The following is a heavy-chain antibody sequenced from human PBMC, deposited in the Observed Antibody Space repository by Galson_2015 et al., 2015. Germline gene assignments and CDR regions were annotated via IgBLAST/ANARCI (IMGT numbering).Heavy chain of an antibody. CDR3: ASSPGYGGHQYFDY. D-gene: IGHD4-23*01. Sequence: SVKVSCKASGYTFTSHYTHWVRQAPGQGLEWMGIINPSGDYTNSAQKFQGRVTMTRDTSTSTVYMEVSSLRSEDTAVYHCASSPGYGGHQYFDYWGQGTLVTVYS. CDR2: INPSGDYT. CDR1: GYTFTSHY. V-gene: IGHV1-46*01. J-gene: IGHJ4*02.